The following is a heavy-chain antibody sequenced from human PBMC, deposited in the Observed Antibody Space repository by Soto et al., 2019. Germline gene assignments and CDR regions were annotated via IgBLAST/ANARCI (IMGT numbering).Heavy chain of an antibody. Sequence: SQTLSLTCAISGDSVSSNSAAWTWIRQSPSIVLEGKGRTDYRPKWYNDYAVSVKSRITINPHTPKNQFSLQLNSVTPEDTAAYHCARDQGYISCWYDGPTYYYRMDVSAQGTTVTVSS. V-gene: IGHV6-1*01. CDR3: ARDQGYISCWYDGPTYYYRMDV. CDR1: GDSVSSNSAA. J-gene: IGHJ6*02. D-gene: IGHD6-13*01. CDR2: TDYRPKWYN.